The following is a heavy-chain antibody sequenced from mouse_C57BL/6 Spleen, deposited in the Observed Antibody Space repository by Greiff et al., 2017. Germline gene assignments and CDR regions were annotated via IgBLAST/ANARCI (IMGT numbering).Heavy chain of an antibody. CDR2: ISSGSSTI. D-gene: IGHD1-1*01. V-gene: IGHV5-17*01. Sequence: EVQRVESGGGLVKPGGSLKLSCAASGFTFSDYGMHWVRQAPEKGLEWVAYISSGSSTIYYADTVKGRFTISRDNAKNTLFLQMTRLRSEDTARYDCARRFYYGSSYDWYLDVWGTGTTVTVSS. CDR3: ARRFYYGSSYDWYLDV. J-gene: IGHJ1*03. CDR1: GFTFSDYG.